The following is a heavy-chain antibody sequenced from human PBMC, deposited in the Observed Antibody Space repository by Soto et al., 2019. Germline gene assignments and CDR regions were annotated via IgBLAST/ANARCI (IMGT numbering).Heavy chain of an antibody. J-gene: IGHJ5*02. D-gene: IGHD5-18*01. CDR2: IYYSGST. CDR3: ARGGGYSYGYGGWFDP. V-gene: IGHV4-30-4*01. Sequence: SETLSLTCTVSGGSISSGDYYWSWIRQPPGKGLEWIGYIYYSGSTYYNPSLKSRVTISVDTSKNQFSLKLSSVTAADTAVYYCARGGGYSYGYGGWFDPWGQGTLVTVSS. CDR1: GGSISSGDYY.